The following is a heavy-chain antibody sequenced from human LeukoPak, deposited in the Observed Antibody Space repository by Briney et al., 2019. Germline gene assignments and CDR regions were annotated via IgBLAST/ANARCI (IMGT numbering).Heavy chain of an antibody. V-gene: IGHV4-59*08. CDR3: ARHLSYGDYPLDY. CDR1: GDSISSYS. Sequence: SETLSLTCTVSGDSISSYSWSWFRQTPERGLEWIAYISYSGGTNYNPSLRSRATISLDTSKSQVSLKLGSVTAADTAVYYCARHLSYGDYPLDYWGRGTLVTVSS. CDR2: ISYSGGT. J-gene: IGHJ4*02. D-gene: IGHD4-17*01.